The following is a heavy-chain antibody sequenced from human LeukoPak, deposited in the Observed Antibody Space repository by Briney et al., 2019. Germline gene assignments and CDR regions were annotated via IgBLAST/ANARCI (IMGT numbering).Heavy chain of an antibody. J-gene: IGHJ4*02. V-gene: IGHV1-18*01. CDR3: ARSPRGYIEF. Sequence: GASVKVSCKASGYSFTSYGISWVRQAPGQGLEWMGWISAYNGNTNYAQKLQGRVTMTRDTSISAAYMELNRLRSDDAAVYYCARSPRGYIEFWGQGTLVTVSS. CDR1: GYSFTSYG. CDR2: ISAYNGNT. D-gene: IGHD5-12*01.